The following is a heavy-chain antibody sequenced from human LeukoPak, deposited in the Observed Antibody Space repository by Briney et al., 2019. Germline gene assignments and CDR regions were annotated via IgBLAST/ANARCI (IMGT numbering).Heavy chain of an antibody. D-gene: IGHD3-22*01. CDR2: IKPNSGGT. Sequence: ASVNVSCTASGYSFAGYNMHWVRQAPGQGLEWMGWIKPNSGGTNYAQKFQGRVNMTRDTSTSTVYMEMSSLRSEDTAVYYCTGKYYDSDGYYSYWGQGTLVTVSS. CDR1: GYSFAGYN. V-gene: IGHV1-2*02. J-gene: IGHJ4*02. CDR3: TGKYYDSDGYYSY.